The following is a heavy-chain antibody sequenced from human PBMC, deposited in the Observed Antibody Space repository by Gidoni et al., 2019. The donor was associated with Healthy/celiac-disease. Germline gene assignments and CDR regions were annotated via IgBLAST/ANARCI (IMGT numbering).Heavy chain of an antibody. CDR3: AREGADYYDSSGYYSGAFDI. J-gene: IGHJ3*02. D-gene: IGHD3-22*01. Sequence: QVQLVQSGAEVKKPGSSVKVSCKASGGTFSSYAISWVRQAPGQGLEWMGGIIPIFGTANYAQKFQGRVTITADESTSTAYMELSSLRSEDTAVYYCAREGADYYDSSGYYSGAFDIWGQGTMVTVSS. CDR1: GGTFSSYA. CDR2: IIPIFGTA. V-gene: IGHV1-69*01.